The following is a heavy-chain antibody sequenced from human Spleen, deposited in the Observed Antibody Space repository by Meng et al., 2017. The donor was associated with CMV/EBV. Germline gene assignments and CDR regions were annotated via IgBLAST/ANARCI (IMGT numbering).Heavy chain of an antibody. V-gene: IGHV3-11*04. CDR3: ARDWGYCSSTSCRYFDY. CDR2: ISGSGRII. D-gene: IGHD2-2*01. CDR1: FTFSDYY. J-gene: IGHJ4*02. Sequence: FTFSDYYMGWIRQAPGKGLEWISYISGSGRIIYYADSVKGRFTISRDNAKNSLYLQMNSLRAEDTAMYYCARDWGYCSSTSCRYFDYWGQGTLVTVSS.